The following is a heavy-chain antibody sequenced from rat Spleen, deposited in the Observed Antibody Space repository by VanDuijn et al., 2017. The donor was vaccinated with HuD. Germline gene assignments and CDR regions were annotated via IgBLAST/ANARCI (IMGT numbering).Heavy chain of an antibody. D-gene: IGHD3-8*01. CDR1: GFTFSDYA. CDR2: IIYDGSST. CDR3: ARHGHPSYFDY. Sequence: EVQLVESGGGLVQPGNSLKLSCAASGFTFSDYAMAWVRQSPKKGLEWVATIIYDGSSTYYRDSVKGRFTISRDNAKSTLYLQMDSLRSEDTATYYCARHGHPSYFDYWGQGVMVTVSS. V-gene: IGHV5-17*01. J-gene: IGHJ2*01.